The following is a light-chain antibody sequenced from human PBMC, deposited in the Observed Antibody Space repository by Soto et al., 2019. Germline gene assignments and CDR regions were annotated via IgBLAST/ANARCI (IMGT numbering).Light chain of an antibody. V-gene: IGKV1-5*03. Sequence: IQMTQSPSTLSASVGDRVTITCRASQSVSSWLAWYQQKPGRAPKLLIYQASSLERGVPSRLSGSGSGTEFTLTISSLQPDDFATYYCQHYILFGQGTKVDIK. CDR3: QHYIL. CDR1: QSVSSW. CDR2: QAS. J-gene: IGKJ1*01.